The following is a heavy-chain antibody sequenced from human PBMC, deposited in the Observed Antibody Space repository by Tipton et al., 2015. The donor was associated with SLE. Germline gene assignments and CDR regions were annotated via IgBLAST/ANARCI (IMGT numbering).Heavy chain of an antibody. J-gene: IGHJ5*02. Sequence: QLVQSGAEVKAPGASVKVSCKASGYTFTGYYMFWVRQAPGLGLEWVGWINPNTGGTKYAQKFQGRVTMTRDTTISTAYMELRSLRSDDTAVYFCARCHCYYDNSGLLCDWFDPWGQGTLVTVSS. CDR1: GYTFTGYY. D-gene: IGHD3-22*01. CDR3: ARCHCYYDNSGLLCDWFDP. CDR2: INPNTGGT. V-gene: IGHV1-2*02.